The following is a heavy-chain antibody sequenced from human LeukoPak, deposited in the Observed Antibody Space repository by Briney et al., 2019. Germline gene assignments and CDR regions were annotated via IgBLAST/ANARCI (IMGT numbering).Heavy chain of an antibody. V-gene: IGHV1-46*01. CDR2: INPSGGST. CDR3: ARANSSGRPRGYYFDY. D-gene: IGHD6-19*01. J-gene: IGHJ4*02. CDR1: GGTFSSYA. Sequence: GASVKVSCKASGGTFSSYAISWVRQAPGQGLEWMGIINPSGGSTSYAQKFQGRVTMTRDMSTSTVYMELSSLRSEDTAVYYCARANSSGRPRGYYFDYWGQGTLVTVSS.